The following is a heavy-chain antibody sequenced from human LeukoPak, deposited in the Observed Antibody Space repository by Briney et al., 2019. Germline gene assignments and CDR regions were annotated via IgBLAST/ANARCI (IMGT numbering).Heavy chain of an antibody. D-gene: IGHD3-10*01. V-gene: IGHV4-39*01. J-gene: IGHJ3*02. CDR3: ASEPYGSGSFLGAFDI. Sequence: SETLSLTCAVSDDSIRSSAYYWGWIHQPPGKGLEWIGSIYYSGSTYYNPSLKSRVTISIDTSKNQFSPKLSSVTAADTAVYYCASEPYGSGSFLGAFDIWGQGTMVTVSS. CDR2: IYYSGST. CDR1: DDSIRSSAYY.